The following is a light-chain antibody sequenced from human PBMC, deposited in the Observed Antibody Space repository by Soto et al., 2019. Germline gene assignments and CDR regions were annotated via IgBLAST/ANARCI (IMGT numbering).Light chain of an antibody. CDR1: SSDIGSYDY. V-gene: IGLV2-14*01. CDR3: SSYTTPVSLGVV. CDR2: DVT. J-gene: IGLJ2*01. Sequence: QSALTQPASVSGSPGQSITISCAGSSSDIGSYDYVCWFQQHPGKAPKLMIYDVTSRPSGVSNRFSGSKSGNTASLTISGLQADDEAVYYCSSYTTPVSLGVVFGGGTKLTVL.